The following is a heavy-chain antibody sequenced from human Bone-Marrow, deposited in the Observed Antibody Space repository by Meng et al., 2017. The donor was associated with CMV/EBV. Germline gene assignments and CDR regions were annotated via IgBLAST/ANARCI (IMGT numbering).Heavy chain of an antibody. D-gene: IGHD2-2*02. CDR3: ARVMSRGFPRYCSSTSCDKRGMDV. CDR2: ISAYNGNT. J-gene: IGHJ6*02. V-gene: IGHV1-18*01. CDR1: GYTFTSYG. Sequence: ASVKVSCKASGYTFTSYGISWVRQAPGQGLEWMGWISAYNGNTNYVQKLQGRVTMTTDTSTSTAYMELRSLRSDDTAVYYCARVMSRGFPRYCSSTSCDKRGMDVWGQGTTVTVSS.